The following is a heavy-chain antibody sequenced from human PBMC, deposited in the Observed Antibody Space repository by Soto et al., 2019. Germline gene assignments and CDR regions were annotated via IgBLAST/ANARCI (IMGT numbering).Heavy chain of an antibody. D-gene: IGHD3-10*01. J-gene: IGHJ4*02. Sequence: QVQLVQSGAEVKKPGSSVKVSCKASGGTFSSYTISWVRQAPGQGLEWMGRIIPILGIANYAQKFQGRVTITADKSTSTADMELSSLRSEDTAVYYCAREEYYYGSGAVFDSWGQGTLVTVSS. CDR2: IIPILGIA. CDR3: AREEYYYGSGAVFDS. V-gene: IGHV1-69*08. CDR1: GGTFSSYT.